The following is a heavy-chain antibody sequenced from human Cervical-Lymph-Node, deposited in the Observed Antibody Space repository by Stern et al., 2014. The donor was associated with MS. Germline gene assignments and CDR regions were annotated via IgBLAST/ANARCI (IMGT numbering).Heavy chain of an antibody. CDR1: GFTFSNAW. CDR3: TTLGGIVVVVVAPNYYGMDV. J-gene: IGHJ6*02. CDR2: IKSKTDGGTT. Sequence: VQLVESGGGLVKPGGSLRLSCAASGFTFSNAWMSWVRQAPGKGLEWVGRIKSKTDGGTTDYAAPVKGRFTISRDDSKNTLYLQMNSLKTEDTAVYYCTTLGGIVVVVVAPNYYGMDVWGQGTTVTVSS. D-gene: IGHD2-15*01. V-gene: IGHV3-15*01.